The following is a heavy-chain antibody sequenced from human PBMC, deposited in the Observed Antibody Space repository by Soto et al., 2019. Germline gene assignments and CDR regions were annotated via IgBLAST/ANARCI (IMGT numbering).Heavy chain of an antibody. J-gene: IGHJ6*02. CDR3: ARHFSGDYYYYGMDV. CDR2: IYYSGST. CDR1: GGSISSGGYY. D-gene: IGHD3-3*02. Sequence: SETLSLTCTVSGGSISSGGYYWSWIRQHPGKGLEWIGYIYYSGSTYYNPSLKSRVTISVDTSKNQFSLKLSSVTAADTAVYYCARHFSGDYYYYGMDVWGQGTAVTVSS. V-gene: IGHV4-31*03.